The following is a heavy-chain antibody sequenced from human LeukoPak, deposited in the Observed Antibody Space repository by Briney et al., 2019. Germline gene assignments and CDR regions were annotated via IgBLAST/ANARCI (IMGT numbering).Heavy chain of an antibody. CDR1: GFTFSSYW. D-gene: IGHD3-3*01. Sequence: GSLRLSCAASGFTFSSYWMSWVRQAPGKGLEWVANIKQDGSEKYYVDSVKGRFTISRDNAKNSLYLQMNSLRAEDTAVYYCARDQTLHRFLEWLGQFDYWGQGTLVTVSS. CDR3: ARDQTLHRFLEWLGQFDY. V-gene: IGHV3-7*01. CDR2: IKQDGSEK. J-gene: IGHJ4*02.